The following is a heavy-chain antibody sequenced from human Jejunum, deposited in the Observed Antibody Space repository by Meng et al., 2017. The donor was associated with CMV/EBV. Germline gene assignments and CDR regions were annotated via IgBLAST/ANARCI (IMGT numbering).Heavy chain of an antibody. CDR2: ISTSSSFI. J-gene: IGHJ3*01. V-gene: IGHV3-21*01. Sequence: GFSFSTYGMNWVRQAPGKGLEWVSCISTSSSFIHYADSIKDRFVISRDNAKNSLYLQMDSLRAEDTAVYYCVRGDSGYDLTVSDVWGQGTMVTVSS. CDR1: GFSFSTYG. D-gene: IGHD5-12*01. CDR3: VRGDSGYDLTVSDV.